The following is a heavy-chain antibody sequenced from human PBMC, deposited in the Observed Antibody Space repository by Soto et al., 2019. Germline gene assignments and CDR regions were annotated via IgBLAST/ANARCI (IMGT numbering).Heavy chain of an antibody. V-gene: IGHV1-2*04. CDR1: GYTFTGYY. D-gene: IGHD4-17*01. CDR2: INPNSGGT. Sequence: ASVKVSCNASGYTFTGYYMHWVRQAPGQGLEWMGWINPNSGGTNYAQKFQGWVTMTRDTSISTAYMELSRLRSDDTAVYYCARGPRIAVSPDYYYHMDVWGKGTTVTVSS. J-gene: IGHJ6*03. CDR3: ARGPRIAVSPDYYYHMDV.